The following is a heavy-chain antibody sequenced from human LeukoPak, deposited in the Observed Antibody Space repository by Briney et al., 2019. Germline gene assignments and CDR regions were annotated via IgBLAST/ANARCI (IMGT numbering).Heavy chain of an antibody. CDR3: ASLRIEMATFYFDY. J-gene: IGHJ4*02. D-gene: IGHD5-24*01. Sequence: SETLSLTCTVSGGSISSSSYYWGWIRQPPGKGLEWIGSIYYSGLTYHNPSLKSRVPISVDTSKTQFSLKLSSVTAADTAVYYCASLRIEMATFYFDYWGQGTLVTVSS. CDR1: GGSISSSSYY. CDR2: IYYSGLT. V-gene: IGHV4-39*01.